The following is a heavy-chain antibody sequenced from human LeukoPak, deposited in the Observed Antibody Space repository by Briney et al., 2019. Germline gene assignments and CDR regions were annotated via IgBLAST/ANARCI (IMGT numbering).Heavy chain of an antibody. CDR3: ARQKTVVAKERSGSLPPGYNWFDP. V-gene: IGHV4-39*01. J-gene: IGHJ5*02. D-gene: IGHD3-10*01. CDR1: GGSISSNSYY. CDR2: IYYSGST. Sequence: ASETLSLTCTVSGGSISSNSYYWDWIRQPPGKGLEWIGSIYYSGSTYYNPSLKSRVTISVDTSKNQFSLKLSSVTAADTAVYYCARQKTVVAKERSGSLPPGYNWFDPWGQGTLVTVSS.